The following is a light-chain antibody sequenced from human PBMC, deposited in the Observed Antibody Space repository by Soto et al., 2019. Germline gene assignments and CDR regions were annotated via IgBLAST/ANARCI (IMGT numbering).Light chain of an antibody. CDR2: SAS. Sequence: IQLTQSPSSLSAPVGDRVTITCRASRGISSYLAWYQQKPGKAPKLLVYSASTLQSGVPSRFSGSGSGPDFTLTISSLQPEDSATYFCQQLNSYPQTFGQGTRLEIK. J-gene: IGKJ5*01. V-gene: IGKV1-9*01. CDR1: RGISSY. CDR3: QQLNSYPQT.